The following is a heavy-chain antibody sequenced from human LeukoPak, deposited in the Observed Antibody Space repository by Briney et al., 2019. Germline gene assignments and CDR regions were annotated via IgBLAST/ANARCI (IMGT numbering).Heavy chain of an antibody. J-gene: IGHJ4*02. CDR3: AKALGGYDFDY. Sequence: GXSLRLSCAASGFTFRSYGMSWVRQAPGKGLEWVSSLSGSGGNTNYADSVKGRFTISRDNSKNTLFLHMNSLRAEDTAVYYCAKALGGYDFDYWGQGTLVTVSS. D-gene: IGHD3-16*01. CDR1: GFTFRSYG. CDR2: LSGSGGNT. V-gene: IGHV3-23*01.